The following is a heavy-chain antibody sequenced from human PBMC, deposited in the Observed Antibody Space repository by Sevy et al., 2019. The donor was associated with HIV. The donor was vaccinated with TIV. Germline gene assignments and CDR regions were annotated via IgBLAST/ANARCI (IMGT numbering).Heavy chain of an antibody. CDR3: XXXXXXXXXXXXXXTGWFDP. V-gene: IGHV3-11*01. J-gene: IGHJ5*02. CDR1: GFRFSGYY. CDR2: ISGTGNTK. D-gene: IGHD2-8*02. Sequence: GGSLRLSCVGSGFRFSGYYMNWIRQAPGKGLEWVSYISGTGNTKYYTDSVKGRFTISRDNAKNSLYLEMNSLRVDDXXXXXXXXXXXXXXXXXXXXTGWFDPWGQGTLVTVSS.